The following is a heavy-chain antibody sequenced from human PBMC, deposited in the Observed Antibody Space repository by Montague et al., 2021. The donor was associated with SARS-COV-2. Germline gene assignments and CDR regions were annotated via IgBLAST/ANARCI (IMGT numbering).Heavy chain of an antibody. CDR1: GGSITGFS. J-gene: IGHJ4*02. D-gene: IGHD5-24*01. CDR3: ARTPIGPLSLDS. Sequence: SETLSLTCAVSGGSITGFSWSWVRQPPGKGLEWIGRVTTSGTTNYSPSLRSRVTMSVDTSKNQFSLNLNSVTAADTAIYYCARTPIGPLSLDSWGQGTLVTVSS. V-gene: IGHV4-4*07. CDR2: VTTSGTT.